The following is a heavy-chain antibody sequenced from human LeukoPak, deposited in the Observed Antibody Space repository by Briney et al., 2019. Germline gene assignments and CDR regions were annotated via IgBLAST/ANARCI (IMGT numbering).Heavy chain of an antibody. CDR1: GFTFDDYA. V-gene: IGHV3-9*03. CDR3: AKDISPMERYFDL. D-gene: IGHD1-26*01. CDR2: ISWNSGSI. Sequence: GRSLRLSCAASGFTFDDYAMHWVRQAPGKGLEWVSGISWNSGSIGYADSVKGRFTISRDNAKNSLYLQMNSLRAEDMALYYCAKDISPMERYFDLWGRGTLVTVSS. J-gene: IGHJ2*01.